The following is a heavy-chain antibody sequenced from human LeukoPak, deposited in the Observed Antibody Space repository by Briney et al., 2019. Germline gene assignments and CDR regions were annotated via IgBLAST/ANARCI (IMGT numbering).Heavy chain of an antibody. CDR1: GYSISSGYY. Sequence: SETLSLTCTVSGYSISSGYYWGWIRQPPGKGLEWIGSIYHSGSTYYNPSLKSRVTISVDTSKNQFSLKLSSVTAADTAMYYCARVSRGNSVGGDYWGQGTLVTVSS. CDR2: IYHSGST. J-gene: IGHJ4*02. CDR3: ARVSRGNSVGGDY. V-gene: IGHV4-38-2*02. D-gene: IGHD4-23*01.